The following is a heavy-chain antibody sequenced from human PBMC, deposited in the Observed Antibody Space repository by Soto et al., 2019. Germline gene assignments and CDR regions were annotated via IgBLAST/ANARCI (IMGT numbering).Heavy chain of an antibody. Sequence: SETLSLTCTVSGGSISSSSYYWGWIRQPPGKGLEWIGSIYYSGSTYYNPSLKSRVTISVDTSKNQFSLKLSSVTAADTAVYYCARSGDSSGYYYRFDGNFDYWGQGTLVTVSS. CDR1: GGSISSSSYY. J-gene: IGHJ4*02. CDR3: ARSGDSSGYYYRFDGNFDY. V-gene: IGHV4-39*01. CDR2: IYYSGST. D-gene: IGHD3-22*01.